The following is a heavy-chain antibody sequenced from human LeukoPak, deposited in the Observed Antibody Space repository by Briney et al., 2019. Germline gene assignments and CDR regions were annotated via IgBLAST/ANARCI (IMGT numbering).Heavy chain of an antibody. D-gene: IGHD6-13*01. CDR2: ISWNSNKI. J-gene: IGHJ4*02. CDR1: GFTFDDYA. V-gene: IGHV3-9*01. CDR3: AKDKNPGIATSGAQDF. Sequence: TGVSLRLSCAASGFTFDDYAMHWVRQARGKGLEWVSGISWNSNKIDYADSVKGRFTISRDNAKNSLFLQMNSLRAEDTALYYCAKDKNPGIATSGAQDFWGQGTLVTVSS.